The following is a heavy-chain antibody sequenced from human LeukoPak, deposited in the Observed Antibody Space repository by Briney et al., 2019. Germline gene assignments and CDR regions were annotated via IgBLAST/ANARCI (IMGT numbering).Heavy chain of an antibody. CDR3: ARDLEGYFDY. V-gene: IGHV3-53*01. CDR2: IYADGTT. J-gene: IGHJ4*02. Sequence: GGSLRLSCAASGFTVSSNYMSWVLQAPGKGLEWVLVIYADGTTYYADSVKGRFTISRDNSKNTLYLQMNSLRAEDTAVYYCARDLEGYFDYWGQGTLVTVSS. D-gene: IGHD1-1*01. CDR1: GFTVSSNY.